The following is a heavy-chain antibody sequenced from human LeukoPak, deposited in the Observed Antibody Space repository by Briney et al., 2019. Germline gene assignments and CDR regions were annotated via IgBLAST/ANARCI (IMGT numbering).Heavy chain of an antibody. D-gene: IGHD6-19*01. J-gene: IGHJ4*02. CDR3: AKSPIAVAVSGFANY. CDR1: GFTFSSFW. CDR2: INSEGSTT. Sequence: GGSLRLSCAGSGFTFSSFWMHWVRQAPGKGPVWVSRINSEGSTTSYADSVKGRFTISRDNAKNTLYLQMNSLRAEDTAVYYCAKSPIAVAVSGFANYWGQGTLVTVSS. V-gene: IGHV3-74*01.